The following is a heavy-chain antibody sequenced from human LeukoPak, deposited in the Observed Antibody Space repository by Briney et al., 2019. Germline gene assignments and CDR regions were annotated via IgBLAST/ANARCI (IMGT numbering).Heavy chain of an antibody. D-gene: IGHD1-20*01. CDR2: FDPEDGET. J-gene: IGHJ5*02. V-gene: IGHV1-24*01. CDR3: ATDLRITGKNNRFDP. Sequence: ASVKVSCKVSGYTLTELSMHWVRQAPGKGLEWMGGFDPEDGETIYAQKFQGRVTMTEDTSTDTAYMELSSLRSEDTAVYYCATDLRITGKNNRFDPWGQGTLVTVSS. CDR1: GYTLTELS.